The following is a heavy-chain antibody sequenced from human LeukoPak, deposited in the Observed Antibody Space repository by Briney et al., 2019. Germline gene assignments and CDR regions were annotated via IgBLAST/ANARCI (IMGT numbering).Heavy chain of an antibody. J-gene: IGHJ4*02. D-gene: IGHD2-2*01. Sequence: PSETLSLTCAVYGGSFRGYYWSWIRQPPGKGLEWIGEINHSGSTNYNPSLKSRVTISLDTSMKKFSLKLNSVTAADTAVYYCASTERCSTTCPLDYWGQGTLVTVSS. V-gene: IGHV4-34*01. CDR1: GGSFRGYY. CDR2: INHSGST. CDR3: ASTERCSTTCPLDY.